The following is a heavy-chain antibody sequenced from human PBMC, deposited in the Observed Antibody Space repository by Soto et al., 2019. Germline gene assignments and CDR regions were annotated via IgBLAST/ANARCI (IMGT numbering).Heavy chain of an antibody. CDR3: AKRTTGYSDYFQK. D-gene: IGHD1-1*01. CDR1: GFAFSSYA. CDR2: VSGRGVMT. J-gene: IGHJ1*01. V-gene: IGHV3-23*01. Sequence: LESGGGFAQPGGSLRLSCAASGFAFSSYAMTWVRQAPGKGLEWVAAVSGRGVMTYYADSVKGRFIISRDNPNNTLFLQMASLRVDDTAVFFCAKRTTGYSDYFQKWGQGTLVTVSS.